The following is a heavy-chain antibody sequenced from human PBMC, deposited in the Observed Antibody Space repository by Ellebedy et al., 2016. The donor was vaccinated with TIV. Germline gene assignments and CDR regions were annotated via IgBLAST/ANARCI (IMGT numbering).Heavy chain of an antibody. J-gene: IGHJ6*02. V-gene: IGHV3-30*18. Sequence: GESLKISCAASGFTFSNYGMHWVRQAPGKGLDWVAVISYDGSNKFYADSVKGRFTISRDNSKTTLYLQMNRLRVEDTAVYYCAKWGAAVGSLDYYFGIDVWGQGTTVAVSS. CDR1: GFTFSNYG. CDR2: ISYDGSNK. D-gene: IGHD6-13*01. CDR3: AKWGAAVGSLDYYFGIDV.